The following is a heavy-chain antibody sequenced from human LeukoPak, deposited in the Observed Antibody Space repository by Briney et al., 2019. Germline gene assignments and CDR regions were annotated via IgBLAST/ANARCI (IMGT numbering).Heavy chain of an antibody. V-gene: IGHV1-46*01. D-gene: IGHD6-19*01. CDR1: GYTFTSYY. CDR3: ARRYSSGWSNYYYYMDV. CDR2: INPSGGST. J-gene: IGHJ6*03. Sequence: ASVKVSCKASGYTFTSYYMHWVRQAPGQGLEWMGIINPSGGSTSYAQKFQGRVTMTRDTSISTAYMELIRLRSDDTAVYYCARRYSSGWSNYYYYMDVWGKGTTVTVSS.